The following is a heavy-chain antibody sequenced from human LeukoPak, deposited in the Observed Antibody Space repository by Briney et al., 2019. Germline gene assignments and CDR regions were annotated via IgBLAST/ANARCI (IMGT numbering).Heavy chain of an antibody. D-gene: IGHD2-2*02. Sequence: AASVKVSCKASGGTFSSYAISWVRQAPGQGLEWMGGIIPIFGTANYAQKFQGRVTITTDESTSTAYMELSSLRSEDTAVYYCARVVVPAAIIGAFDIWGQGTMVTVSS. J-gene: IGHJ3*02. CDR3: ARVVVPAAIIGAFDI. V-gene: IGHV1-69*05. CDR2: IIPIFGTA. CDR1: GGTFSSYA.